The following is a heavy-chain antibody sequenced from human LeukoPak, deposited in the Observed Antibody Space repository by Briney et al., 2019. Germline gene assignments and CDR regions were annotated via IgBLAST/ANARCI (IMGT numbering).Heavy chain of an antibody. V-gene: IGHV3-74*01. D-gene: IGHD6-19*01. CDR3: ATKQWLAPPPDS. CDR1: GFTFSKYW. J-gene: IGHJ4*02. Sequence: GGSLSLSCAASGFTFSKYWMLWFRQAPGKGLESVSRINTDGTVTTYADSVKGRFTVSRDNADNTMSLQMTSVRDEDTAVYYCATKQWLAPPPDSWGQGTPVTVSS. CDR2: INTDGTVT.